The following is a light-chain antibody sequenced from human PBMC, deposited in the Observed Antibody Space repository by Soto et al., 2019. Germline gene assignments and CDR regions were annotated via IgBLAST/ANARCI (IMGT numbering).Light chain of an antibody. CDR3: MQALQTPIT. CDR2: LGS. J-gene: IGKJ3*01. CDR1: QSLLHSNGYNY. Sequence: DIVMTQSPLSLPVTPGEPASISCRSSQSLLHSNGYNYLDWYLQKPGQSPQLLIYLGSNRASGVPDRLRVSGSGTDFTLKISRVEAEDVGVYYCMQALQTPITFGAGTKVDI. V-gene: IGKV2-28*01.